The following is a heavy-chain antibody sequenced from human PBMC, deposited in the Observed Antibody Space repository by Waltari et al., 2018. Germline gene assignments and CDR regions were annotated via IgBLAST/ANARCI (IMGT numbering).Heavy chain of an antibody. CDR1: GYSISSGYY. V-gene: IGHV4-38-2*01. D-gene: IGHD4-17*01. J-gene: IGHJ4*02. CDR3: ARARDYLSPRYYFDY. Sequence: QVQLQESGPGLVKPSATLSLTCAVSGYSISSGYYWGWIRQPPGKGLEWIGSIYHSGSTYYNPSLKSRVTISVDTSKNQFSLKLSSVTAADTAVYYCARARDYLSPRYYFDYWGQGTLVTVSS. CDR2: IYHSGST.